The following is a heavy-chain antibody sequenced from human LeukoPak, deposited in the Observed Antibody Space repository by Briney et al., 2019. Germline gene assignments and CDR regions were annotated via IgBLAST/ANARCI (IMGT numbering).Heavy chain of an antibody. CDR1: GFTFSNYE. Sequence: GGSLRLSCEASGFTFSNYEMNWVRQAPGKGLEWVSHISSSGSNIYYADSAKGRFTISRDNAKNSLYLQMNSLRAEDTALYYCAREGGTGSRRNYYHYYGMDVWGQGTTVTVSS. V-gene: IGHV3-48*03. CDR3: AREGGTGSRRNYYHYYGMDV. J-gene: IGHJ6*02. D-gene: IGHD1-26*01. CDR2: ISSSGSNI.